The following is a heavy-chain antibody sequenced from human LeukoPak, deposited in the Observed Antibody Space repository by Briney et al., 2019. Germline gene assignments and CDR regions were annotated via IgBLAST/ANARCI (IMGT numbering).Heavy chain of an antibody. J-gene: IGHJ4*02. Sequence: GRSLRLSCAASGFTFDDYAMHWVRQAPGKGLEWVSGISWNSGSIGYADSVKGRFTISRDNAKNSLYLQMNSLRAEDTALYYCAKDMLGFYSSSWYYLDYWGQGTLVTVSS. V-gene: IGHV3-9*01. CDR2: ISWNSGSI. CDR1: GFTFDDYA. CDR3: AKDMLGFYSSSWYYLDY. D-gene: IGHD6-13*01.